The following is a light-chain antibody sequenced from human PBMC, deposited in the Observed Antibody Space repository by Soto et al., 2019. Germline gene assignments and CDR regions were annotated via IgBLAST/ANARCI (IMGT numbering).Light chain of an antibody. CDR1: SSDVGGYNY. CDR2: DVS. CDR3: SSYTSSSTLYV. V-gene: IGLV2-14*01. J-gene: IGLJ1*01. Sequence: QSVLTPHASVSGSPGQSITISCTGTSSDVGGYNYVSWYQQHPGKAPKLMIYDVSNRPSGVSNRFSGSKSGNTASLTISGLQAEDEADYYCSSYTSSSTLYVFGTGTKVTVL.